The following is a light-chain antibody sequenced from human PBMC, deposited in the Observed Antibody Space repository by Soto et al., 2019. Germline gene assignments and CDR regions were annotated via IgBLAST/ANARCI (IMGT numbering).Light chain of an antibody. CDR2: EVR. CDR3: SSYRSSGTVV. Sequence: QSALTQPASVSGSPGQSITISCTGTSSDVGGYNHVSWYQQHPGKAPKLIIYEVRNRPSGVSNRFSGSKSGNTASLSISGLQAEDEADYYCSSYRSSGTVVFGGGTKLTVL. CDR1: SSDVGGYNH. V-gene: IGLV2-14*01. J-gene: IGLJ2*01.